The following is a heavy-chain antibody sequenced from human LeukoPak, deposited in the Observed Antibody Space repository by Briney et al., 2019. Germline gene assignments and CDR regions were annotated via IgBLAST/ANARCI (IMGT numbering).Heavy chain of an antibody. CDR2: ISGSGGST. CDR3: ARVPIRGYSMDV. D-gene: IGHD5-12*01. V-gene: IGHV3-23*01. Sequence: GGSLRLSCAASGFTFSSYAMSWVRQAPGRGLEWVSAISGSGGSTYYADSVKGRFTISRDNSKNTLYLQMNSLRAGDTAVYSCARVPIRGYSMDVWGKGTTVTVSS. CDR1: GFTFSSYA. J-gene: IGHJ6*03.